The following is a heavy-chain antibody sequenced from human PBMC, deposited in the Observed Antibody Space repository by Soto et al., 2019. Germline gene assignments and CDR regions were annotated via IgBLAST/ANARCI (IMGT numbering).Heavy chain of an antibody. V-gene: IGHV3-23*01. CDR1: GFTFSSYA. J-gene: IGHJ6*03. CDR3: AKAATVTSVYYMDV. Sequence: GGSLRLSCAASGFTFSSYAMRWVRQAPGRGLEWVSAISGSSSTIYYADSVKGRFTISRDNSKNTLYLQMNGLTDADTAVYYCAKAATVTSVYYMDVWGKGTTVTVSS. CDR2: ISGSSSTI. D-gene: IGHD4-17*01.